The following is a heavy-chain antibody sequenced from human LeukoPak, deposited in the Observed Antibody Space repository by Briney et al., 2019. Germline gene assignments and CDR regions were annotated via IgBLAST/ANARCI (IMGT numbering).Heavy chain of an antibody. V-gene: IGHV3-21*01. Sequence: GGSLRLSCAASGFTFSSYSMNWVRQAPRKGLEWVSSISSSSSYIYYADSVKGRFTISRDNAKNSLYLQMNSLRAEDTAVYYCARGLWFGELPPIWGQGTMVTVSS. J-gene: IGHJ3*02. D-gene: IGHD3-10*01. CDR3: ARGLWFGELPPI. CDR2: ISSSSSYI. CDR1: GFTFSSYS.